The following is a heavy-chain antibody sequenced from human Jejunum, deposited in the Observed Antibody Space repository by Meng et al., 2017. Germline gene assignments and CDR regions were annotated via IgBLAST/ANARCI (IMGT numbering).Heavy chain of an antibody. D-gene: IGHD2-2*01. Sequence: GESLKISCSASGFKFSSHSMDWVRQAPGKGLVWVATITSSSRYIEYADSVKGRFTVSRDNDKNSMFLQMDSLRDEDTAVYYCARDDPSTYCTSASCYGSSDYWGQGTLVTVSS. CDR2: ITSSSRYI. V-gene: IGHV3-21*01. CDR3: ARDDPSTYCTSASCYGSSDY. CDR1: GFKFSSHS. J-gene: IGHJ4*02.